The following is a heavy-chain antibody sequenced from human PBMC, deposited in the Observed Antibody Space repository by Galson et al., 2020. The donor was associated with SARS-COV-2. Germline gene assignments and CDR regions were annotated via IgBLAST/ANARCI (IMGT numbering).Heavy chain of an antibody. CDR1: GFTVSSNY. V-gene: IGHV3-53*01. D-gene: IGHD6-13*01. Sequence: GGSLEISCAGCGFTVSSNYMSWVRQDPGQGLEWVSVYYSGGSTYYADSVKGRFTISRDNSKNTLYLQMNSLRAEDTAVYYCARGSSYSSSQDEFDYWGQGTLVTVSS. CDR3: ARGSSYSSSQDEFDY. CDR2: YYSGGST. J-gene: IGHJ4*02.